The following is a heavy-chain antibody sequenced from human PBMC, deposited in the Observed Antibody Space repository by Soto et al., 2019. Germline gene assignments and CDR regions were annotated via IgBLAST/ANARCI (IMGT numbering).Heavy chain of an antibody. J-gene: IGHJ4*02. CDR1: GYTFTYYH. Sequence: ASVKVSCKASGYTFTYYHIHWVRQAPGQGLEWMGIINPNGGDTTYAQKFQGRVTMTRDTSTTTVYMEVSSLRSEDTALYSCARVPYSYGLLFYLDFWGQGTLVTVSS. CDR3: ARVPYSYGLLFYLDF. CDR2: INPNGGDT. D-gene: IGHD5-18*01. V-gene: IGHV1-46*01.